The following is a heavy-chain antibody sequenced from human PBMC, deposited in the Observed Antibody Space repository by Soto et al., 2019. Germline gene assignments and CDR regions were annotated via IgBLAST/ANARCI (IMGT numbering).Heavy chain of an antibody. CDR2: INHSGST. CDR3: ARMPIVVPAAMRRHWFDP. Sequence: SETLSLTCAVYGGSFSGYYWSWIRQPPGKGLEWIGEINHSGSTNYNPSLKSRVTISVDTSKNQFSLKLSSVTAADTAVYYCARMPIVVPAAMRRHWFDPWGQGTLVTVSS. CDR1: GGSFSGYY. J-gene: IGHJ5*02. V-gene: IGHV4-34*01. D-gene: IGHD2-2*01.